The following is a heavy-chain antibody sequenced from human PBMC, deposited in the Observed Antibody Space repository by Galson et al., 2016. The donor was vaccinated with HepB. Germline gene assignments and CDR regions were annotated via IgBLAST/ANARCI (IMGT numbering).Heavy chain of an antibody. J-gene: IGHJ4*02. CDR1: DGSVSSRSHY. CDR2: VFYSGST. Sequence: SETLSLTCTVSDGSVSSRSHYWTWIRQPPGKGLEWIGYVFYSGSTNYNPSLKSRLTISIDTSKNQFSLRLTSVTAADTAVYYCARGLVVPAATYDYWGQGTLVTVSS. D-gene: IGHD2-2*01. V-gene: IGHV4-61*01. CDR3: ARGLVVPAATYDY.